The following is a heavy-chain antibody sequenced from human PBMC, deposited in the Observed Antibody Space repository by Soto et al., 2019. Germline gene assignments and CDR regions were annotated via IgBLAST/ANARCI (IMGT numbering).Heavy chain of an antibody. Sequence: PGGSLRRSWAASGFTFSSYWMSWGRQAPGKGLEWVANIKQDGSEKYYVDSVKGRFTISRDNAKNSLYLQMNSLRAEDTAVYYCARESTGTVGDYFDYWGQGTLVTVSS. J-gene: IGHJ4*02. CDR1: GFTFSSYW. V-gene: IGHV3-7*03. CDR3: ARESTGTVGDYFDY. CDR2: IKQDGSEK. D-gene: IGHD1-1*01.